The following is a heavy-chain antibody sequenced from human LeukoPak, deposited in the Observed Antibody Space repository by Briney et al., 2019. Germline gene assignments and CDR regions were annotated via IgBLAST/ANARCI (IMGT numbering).Heavy chain of an antibody. CDR3: AKAPFRSLIPDY. V-gene: IGHV3-23*01. CDR1: GFSISNDW. J-gene: IGHJ4*02. CDR2: ISGSGGST. Sequence: GGSLRLSCAASGFSISNDWMSWVRQAPGKGLEWVSAISGSGGSTYYADSVKGRFTISRDNSKNTLYLQMNSLRAEDTAVYYCAKAPFRSLIPDYWGQGTLVTLSS. D-gene: IGHD2-21*01.